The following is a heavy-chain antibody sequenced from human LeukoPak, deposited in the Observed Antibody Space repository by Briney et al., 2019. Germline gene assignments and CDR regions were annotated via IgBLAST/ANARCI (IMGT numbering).Heavy chain of an antibody. CDR1: GFTFSSYG. Sequence: GGSLRLSCAASGFTFSSYGMHWVRQAPGKGLEWVAFIRYDGSNKYYADSVKGRFTISRDNSKNTLYLQMNSLRGDDTAVYYCAGGCSGGGCYSSYFDYWGQGTLVTVSS. CDR2: IRYDGSNK. V-gene: IGHV3-30*02. D-gene: IGHD2-15*01. CDR3: AGGCSGGGCYSSYFDY. J-gene: IGHJ4*02.